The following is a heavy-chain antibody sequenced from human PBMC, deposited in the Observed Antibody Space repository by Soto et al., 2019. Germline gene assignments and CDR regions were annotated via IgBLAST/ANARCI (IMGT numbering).Heavy chain of an antibody. V-gene: IGHV1-69*02. CDR2: IIPILGIA. CDR3: ARQKNIVATNPKPDAFDI. Sequence: QVQLVQSGAEVKKPGSSVKVSCKASGGTFSSYTISWVRQAPGQGLEWMGRIIPILGIANYAQKFQGRVTSTADKSTSTAYMELSSLRSEDTAVYYCARQKNIVATNPKPDAFDIWGQGTMVTVSS. D-gene: IGHD5-12*01. CDR1: GGTFSSYT. J-gene: IGHJ3*02.